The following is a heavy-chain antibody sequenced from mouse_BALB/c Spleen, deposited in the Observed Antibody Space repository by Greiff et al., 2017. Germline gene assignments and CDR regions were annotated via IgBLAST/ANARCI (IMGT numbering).Heavy chain of an antibody. CDR1: GFTLSSYT. Sequence: VLSVESGGGLVQPGGSLKLSCAASGFTLSSYTMSWVRQTPEKRLEWVAYISNGGGITYYPDTVKGRFTISRDNAENTLYLQMSSLKSEVTALYYCARQGVDAMDYWGQGTSVTVSS. D-gene: IGHD1-1*02. CDR3: ARQGVDAMDY. J-gene: IGHJ4*01. V-gene: IGHV5-12-2*01. CDR2: ISNGGGIT.